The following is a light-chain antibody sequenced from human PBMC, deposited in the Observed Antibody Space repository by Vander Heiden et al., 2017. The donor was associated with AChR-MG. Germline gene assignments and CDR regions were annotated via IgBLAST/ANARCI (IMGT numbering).Light chain of an antibody. J-gene: IGKJ4*01. CDR1: QSLLHGDGKTY. Sequence: DIVMTQTPLSLSVTPGQPASISCKSSQSLLHGDGKTYLYWFLQKSGQSPQLLIYEVSSRLSGVPDRFSGSGSGTDFTLKISRVEAEDFGIYYCMQGKNLPLTFGGGTKVEIK. CDR2: EVS. CDR3: MQGKNLPLT. V-gene: IGKV2-29*02.